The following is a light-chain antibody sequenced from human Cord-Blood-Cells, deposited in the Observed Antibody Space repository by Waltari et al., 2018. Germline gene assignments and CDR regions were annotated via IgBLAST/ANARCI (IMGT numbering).Light chain of an antibody. J-gene: IGLJ3*02. CDR3: SSYTSSSTWV. Sequence: QSALTQPASVSGSPGQSITISCTGTSSDVGGYNYVSWYQQHPGKAPKLMIYDVSKRPSGVSNRFSGSTSGKTASLTISRLQAEDEADYYCSSYTSSSTWVFGGGTKLTVL. CDR2: DVS. V-gene: IGLV2-14*01. CDR1: SSDVGGYNY.